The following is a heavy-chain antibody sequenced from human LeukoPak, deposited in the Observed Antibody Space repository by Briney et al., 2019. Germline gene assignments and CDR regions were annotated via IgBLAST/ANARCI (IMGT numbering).Heavy chain of an antibody. V-gene: IGHV4-34*01. CDR3: ARGRVVVVAASYYYGMDV. D-gene: IGHD2-15*01. J-gene: IGHJ6*02. CDR2: INHSGST. CDR1: GGSFSGYY. Sequence: PSETLSLTCAVYGGSFSGYYWSWIRQPPGKGLEWIGEINHSGSTNYNPPLKSRVTISVDTSNNQFSLKLSSVTAADTAVYYCARGRVVVVAASYYYGMDVWGQGTTVTVSS.